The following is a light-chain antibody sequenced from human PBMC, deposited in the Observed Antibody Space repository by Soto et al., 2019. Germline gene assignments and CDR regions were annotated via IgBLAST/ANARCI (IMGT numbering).Light chain of an antibody. J-gene: IGLJ2*01. CDR2: DVI. CDR3: SSYTSSTLVV. Sequence: QSVLTQPASVSGSPGQSISISCTGTSSDVGGYNYVSWYQQHPGNAPKLVIYDVINRPSGVSNRFSGSKSGNTASLTISGLQADDEADYYCSSYTSSTLVVFGGGTKLTVL. V-gene: IGLV2-14*01. CDR1: SSDVGGYNY.